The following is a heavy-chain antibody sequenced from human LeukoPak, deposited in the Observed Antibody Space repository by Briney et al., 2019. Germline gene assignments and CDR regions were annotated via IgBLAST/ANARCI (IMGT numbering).Heavy chain of an antibody. CDR3: AREGSIAAAGIPAFDS. Sequence: SETLSLTCAVYGGSFSGGYWSWIRQPPGKGLEWIGEINHSGSTNYNPPLKSRVTISVGTSKNQFSLKLTSVTAADTAVYYCAREGSIAAAGIPAFDSWGQGTLVTVSS. CDR1: GGSFSGGY. J-gene: IGHJ4*02. V-gene: IGHV4-34*01. CDR2: INHSGST. D-gene: IGHD6-13*01.